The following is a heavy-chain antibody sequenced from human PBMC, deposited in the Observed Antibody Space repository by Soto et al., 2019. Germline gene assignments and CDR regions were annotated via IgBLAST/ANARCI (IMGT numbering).Heavy chain of an antibody. Sequence: EVQLVESGGGLVQPGGSLKLSCAASGFTFSDSAVNWVRQASGKGLEWVGHIRSKPFGHATAYAASVRGRFTISRDDSKNTAYLQMNSLKADDTAVYYCARDWTYAVDYWGQGTLVTVSS. CDR3: ARDWTYAVDY. J-gene: IGHJ4*02. CDR2: IRSKPFGHAT. D-gene: IGHD1-7*01. CDR1: GFTFSDSA. V-gene: IGHV3-73*02.